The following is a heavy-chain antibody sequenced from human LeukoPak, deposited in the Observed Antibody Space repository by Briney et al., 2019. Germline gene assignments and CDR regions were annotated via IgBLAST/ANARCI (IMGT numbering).Heavy chain of an antibody. J-gene: IGHJ4*02. CDR2: ISAYNGNT. D-gene: IGHD3-10*01. CDR3: ASTMVRGVIIPYYFEY. V-gene: IGHV1-18*01. Sequence: ASVKVSCKASGYTFTSYGISWVRQAPGQGLEWMGWISAYNGNTNYAQKLQGRVTMTTDTSTSTAYMELRSLRSDDTAVYYCASTMVRGVIIPYYFEYWGQGTLVTVSS. CDR1: GYTFTSYG.